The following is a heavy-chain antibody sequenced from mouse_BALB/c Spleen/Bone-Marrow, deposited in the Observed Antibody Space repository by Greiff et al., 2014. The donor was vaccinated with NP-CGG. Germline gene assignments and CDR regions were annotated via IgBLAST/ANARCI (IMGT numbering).Heavy chain of an antibody. CDR3: YRNTRGYYFDY. V-gene: IGHV2-2*02. D-gene: IGHD3-1*01. J-gene: IGHJ2*01. Sequence: VQLQESGPGLVQPSQSLSITCIVSGFSLSSYGVHWVRQSPGKGLEWLGVILSGGSTDYNAAFISRLTIIKDNSKSQIFFKMTNLQSNDTDIYDCYRNTRGYYFDYWGQGTTLTVSA. CDR2: ILSGGST. CDR1: GFSLSSYG.